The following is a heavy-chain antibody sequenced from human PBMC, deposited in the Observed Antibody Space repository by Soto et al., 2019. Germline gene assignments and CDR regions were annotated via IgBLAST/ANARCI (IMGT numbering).Heavy chain of an antibody. J-gene: IGHJ6*02. Sequence: GGSLRLSCAASGFTFSSYAMSWVRQAPGKGLEWVSAISGSGGSTYYADSVKGRFTISRDNSKNTLYLQMNSLRAEDTAVYYCAKEWGYSGYDFPYYYYGMDAWGQGTTVTVSS. D-gene: IGHD5-12*01. CDR2: ISGSGGST. V-gene: IGHV3-23*01. CDR3: AKEWGYSGYDFPYYYYGMDA. CDR1: GFTFSSYA.